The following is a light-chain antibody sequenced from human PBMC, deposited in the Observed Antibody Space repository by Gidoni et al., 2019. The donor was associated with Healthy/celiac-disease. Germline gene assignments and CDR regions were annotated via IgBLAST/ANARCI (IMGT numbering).Light chain of an antibody. V-gene: IGKV3D-11*01. Sequence: EIVLTQSPATLSLSPGERATLSCRASQGVSSYLAWYQQKPGQAPRLLIYDASNRATGIPARFSGSGPGTDFTLTISSLDPEDFAVYYCQQRSNWHLTFGGGTKVEIK. CDR3: QQRSNWHLT. CDR1: QGVSSY. J-gene: IGKJ4*01. CDR2: DAS.